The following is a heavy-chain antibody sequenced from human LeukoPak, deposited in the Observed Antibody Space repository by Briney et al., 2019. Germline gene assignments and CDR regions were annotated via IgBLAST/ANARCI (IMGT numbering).Heavy chain of an antibody. D-gene: IGHD1-26*01. CDR1: GFTFSSYT. CDR3: ARDWEYGMDV. Sequence: GGSLRLSCAASGFTFSSYTMTWVRQAPGKGLEWVSSISSSSSYIYYADSVKGRFTISRDNAKNSLYLQMNSLRAEDTAVYYCARDWEYGMDVWGQGTTVTVSS. CDR2: ISSSSSYI. J-gene: IGHJ6*02. V-gene: IGHV3-21*01.